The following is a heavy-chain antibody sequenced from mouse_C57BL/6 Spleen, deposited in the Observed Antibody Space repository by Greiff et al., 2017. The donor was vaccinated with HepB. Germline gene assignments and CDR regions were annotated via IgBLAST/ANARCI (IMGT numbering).Heavy chain of an antibody. J-gene: IGHJ3*01. V-gene: IGHV1-82*01. CDR1: GYAFSSSW. CDR3: ATPFAY. CDR2: IYPGDGDT. Sequence: QVQLQQSGPELVKPGASVKISCKASGYAFSSSWMNWVKQRPGKGLEWIGRIYPGDGDTNYNGKFEGKATLTADKSSSTAYMQLSSLTSEDSAVYFCATPFAYWGQGTLVTVSA.